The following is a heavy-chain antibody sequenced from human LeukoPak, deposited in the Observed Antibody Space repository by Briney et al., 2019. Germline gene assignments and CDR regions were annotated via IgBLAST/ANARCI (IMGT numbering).Heavy chain of an antibody. V-gene: IGHV3-23*01. J-gene: IGHJ4*02. Sequence: GGSLRLSCAASGFTFSSYAMSWVRQAPGKGLEWVSAISGSGGSTYYADSVKGRFTISRDNSKNTLYLQMNSLRAEDTAVYYCALPRRVAVAGTRGYFDYRGQGTLVTVSP. CDR2: ISGSGGST. CDR1: GFTFSSYA. D-gene: IGHD6-19*01. CDR3: ALPRRVAVAGTRGYFDY.